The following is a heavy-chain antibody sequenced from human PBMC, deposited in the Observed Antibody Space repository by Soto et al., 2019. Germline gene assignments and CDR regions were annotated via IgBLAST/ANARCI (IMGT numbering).Heavy chain of an antibody. CDR1: GYSFSSYW. Sequence: VEAVKISCEGSGYSFSSYWIGSVRQISGKGLEWMGITYPEDSQTLYSPSFQGQVTISVDKSISTVYLQWSSLKASDTATYYCARRRYFDTLLDPWGEGTLGTVSS. CDR2: TYPEDSQT. CDR3: ARRRYFDTLLDP. J-gene: IGHJ5*02. D-gene: IGHD3-9*01. V-gene: IGHV5-51*01.